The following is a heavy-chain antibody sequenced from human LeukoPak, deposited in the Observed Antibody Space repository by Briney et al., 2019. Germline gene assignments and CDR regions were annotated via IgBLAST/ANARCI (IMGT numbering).Heavy chain of an antibody. V-gene: IGHV4-4*08. CDR3: ARDVRYYDSSGYYTYYFDY. J-gene: IGHJ4*02. CDR2: IYNSGNT. Sequence: SETLSLTCTVSGGSISGYYWSWIRQPPGEGLEWIGYIYNSGNTNYNPSLKSRVTISVDTSTNQFSLKLSSVTAADTAVYYCARDVRYYDSSGYYTYYFDYWGQGTLVTVSS. CDR1: GGSISGYY. D-gene: IGHD3-22*01.